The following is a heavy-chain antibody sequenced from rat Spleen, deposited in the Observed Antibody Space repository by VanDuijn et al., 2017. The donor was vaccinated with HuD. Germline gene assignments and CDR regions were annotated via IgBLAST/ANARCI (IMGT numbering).Heavy chain of an antibody. V-gene: IGHV5S14*01. CDR2: INIGGNNI. J-gene: IGHJ3*01. Sequence: EVQLVESGGGLVQPGGSLKLSCVASGFTFSNYGMAWVRQTPTRGLEWVATINIGGNNIYYRDSVKGRFTISRDNAKNTQYLQMDSLRSEDTATYYCASNYYDGTHGAYWFAYWGQGTLVTVSS. CDR1: GFTFSNYG. D-gene: IGHD1-12*02. CDR3: ASNYYDGTHGAYWFAY.